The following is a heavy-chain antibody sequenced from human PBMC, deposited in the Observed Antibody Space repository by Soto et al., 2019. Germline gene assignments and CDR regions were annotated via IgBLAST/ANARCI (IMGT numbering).Heavy chain of an antibody. Sequence: QVQLVQSGAEVKKPGASVKVSCKASGYTFTSYDINWVRQATGQGLEWMGWMNPNSGNTGYAQKFQGRVTMTRNTSISTAYMELSSLRSEDTAVYYCARGAPYYDFWSGYYPRGDYWGQGTLVTVSS. J-gene: IGHJ4*02. CDR3: ARGAPYYDFWSGYYPRGDY. D-gene: IGHD3-3*01. CDR2: MNPNSGNT. V-gene: IGHV1-8*01. CDR1: GYTFTSYD.